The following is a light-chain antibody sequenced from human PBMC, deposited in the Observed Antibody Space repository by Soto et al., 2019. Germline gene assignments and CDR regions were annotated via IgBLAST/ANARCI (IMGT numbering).Light chain of an antibody. CDR3: QQYAGSTFT. Sequence: EIVLTQSPCTLSLSPGERGTLSCRANQSLSSSYLAWYQQKPGQAPRLLIHGASSRAAGIPDRFSGSGSETDFTLTISSLEPEDFAVYYCQQYAGSTFTFGPGTKVDVK. CDR2: GAS. CDR1: QSLSSSY. V-gene: IGKV3-20*01. J-gene: IGKJ3*01.